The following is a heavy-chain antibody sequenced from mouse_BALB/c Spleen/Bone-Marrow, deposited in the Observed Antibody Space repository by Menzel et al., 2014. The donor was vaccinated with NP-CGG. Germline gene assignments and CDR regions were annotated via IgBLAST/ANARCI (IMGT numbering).Heavy chain of an antibody. V-gene: IGHV1-26*01. Sequence: LQESGASMKISCKASGYSFTGYTMNWVKQSHGKNLEWIGLINPYNGGTSYNQKFKDKATLTVDKSSSTAYMELLSLTSEDSAVYYCTRGLEYVVDYWGQGTSVTVSS. CDR1: GYSFTGYT. CDR3: TRGLEYVVDY. J-gene: IGHJ4*01. CDR2: INPYNGGT. D-gene: IGHD2-13*01.